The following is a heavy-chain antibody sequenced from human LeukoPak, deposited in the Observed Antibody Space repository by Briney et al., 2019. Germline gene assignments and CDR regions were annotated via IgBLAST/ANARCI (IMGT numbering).Heavy chain of an antibody. CDR1: GYSFTTYW. CDR2: VYPGDSDT. Sequence: GESLKISCKVSGYSFTTYWIAWVRQMPGKGLEWMGNVYPGDSDTRYSPPFQGHATISADKSTSTAHLQWSTLEASDTARYFCARAPYRGGTGMDLWGQGTTVTVSS. D-gene: IGHD1-1*01. J-gene: IGHJ6*02. V-gene: IGHV5-51*01. CDR3: ARAPYRGGTGMDL.